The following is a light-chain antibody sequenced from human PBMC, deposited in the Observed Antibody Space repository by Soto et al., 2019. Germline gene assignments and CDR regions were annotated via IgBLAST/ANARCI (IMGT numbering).Light chain of an antibody. CDR1: QDISNY. J-gene: IGKJ4*01. V-gene: IGKV1-33*01. CDR2: EAS. Sequence: DIQMSQSPTSLSASVGDRVTITCQASQDISNYLNWYQHKPGKAPKLLIYEASKLETGVPSRFSGSGSGTAFTFTISSLQPEDIATYYCQQYDNLPFSFGGETKVEI. CDR3: QQYDNLPFS.